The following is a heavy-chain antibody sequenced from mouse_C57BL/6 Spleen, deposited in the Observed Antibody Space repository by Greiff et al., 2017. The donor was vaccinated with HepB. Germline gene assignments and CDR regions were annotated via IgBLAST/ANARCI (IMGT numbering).Heavy chain of an antibody. J-gene: IGHJ1*03. Sequence: QVQLKQSGAELAKPGASVKLSCKASGYTFTSYWMHWVKQRPGQGLEWIGYINPSSGYTKYNQKFKDKATLTADKSSSTAYMQLSSLTYEDSAVYYCARSYDGYYWYFDVWGTGTTVTVSS. V-gene: IGHV1-7*01. CDR2: INPSSGYT. D-gene: IGHD2-3*01. CDR1: GYTFTSYW. CDR3: ARSYDGYYWYFDV.